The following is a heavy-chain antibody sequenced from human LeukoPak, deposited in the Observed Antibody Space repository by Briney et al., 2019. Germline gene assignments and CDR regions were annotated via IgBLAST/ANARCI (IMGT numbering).Heavy chain of an antibody. V-gene: IGHV3-21*01. CDR1: GFTFSSYS. D-gene: IGHD5-18*01. Sequence: GGSLRLSCAASGFTFSSYSMNWVRQAPGKGLEWVSSISSRSSYIYYADSVKGRFTVSRDNAKNSLYLQMDSLRVEDTAVYYCARIAGYSYGAYYMDVWGKGTTVTVSS. CDR3: ARIAGYSYGAYYMDV. J-gene: IGHJ6*03. CDR2: ISSRSSYI.